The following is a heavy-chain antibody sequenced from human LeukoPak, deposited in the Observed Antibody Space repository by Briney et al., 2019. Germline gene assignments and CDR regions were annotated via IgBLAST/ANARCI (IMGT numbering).Heavy chain of an antibody. J-gene: IGHJ4*02. D-gene: IGHD3/OR15-3a*01. CDR1: GLIVSGDY. CDR2: ISSSGSTI. Sequence: TGGSLRLSCAASGLIVSGDYMSWVRQAPGKGLEWVSYISSSGSTIYYADSVKGRFTTSRDNAKNSLYLQMNSLRAEDTAVYYCARVGLGDDSYYFDYWGQGTLVTVSS. CDR3: ARVGLGDDSYYFDY. V-gene: IGHV3-11*04.